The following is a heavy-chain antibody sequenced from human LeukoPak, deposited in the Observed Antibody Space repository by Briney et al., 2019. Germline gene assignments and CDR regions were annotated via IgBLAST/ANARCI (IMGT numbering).Heavy chain of an antibody. J-gene: IGHJ4*02. CDR1: GYTFTSYY. Sequence: ASVKVSCKASGYTFTSYYIHWVRQAPGQGLEWMGILNPSAGTTAYAQKFQGRVTMTRGTSTSTVYMEVSSLRSEDTAVYYCARGTGTNPRDYFDYWGQGTLVTVS. D-gene: IGHD2-8*02. CDR2: LNPSAGTT. V-gene: IGHV1-46*01. CDR3: ARGTGTNPRDYFDY.